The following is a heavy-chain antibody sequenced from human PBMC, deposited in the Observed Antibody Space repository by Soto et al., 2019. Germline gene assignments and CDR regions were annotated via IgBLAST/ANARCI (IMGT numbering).Heavy chain of an antibody. J-gene: IGHJ4*02. V-gene: IGHV2-70*01. CDR2: IDWDDDK. CDR1: GFSLSTSGMC. Sequence: SGPTLVNPTQTLTLTCTFSGFSLSTSGMCVSWIRQPPGKALEWLALIDWDDDKYYSTSLKTRLTISKDTSKNQVVLTMTNMDPVDTATYYCARNYGDYAPYYFDYWGQGTLVTVSS. D-gene: IGHD4-17*01. CDR3: ARNYGDYAPYYFDY.